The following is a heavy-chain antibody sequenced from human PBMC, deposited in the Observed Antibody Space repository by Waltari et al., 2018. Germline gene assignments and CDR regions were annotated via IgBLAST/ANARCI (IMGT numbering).Heavy chain of an antibody. V-gene: IGHV4-34*01. Sequence: QMQLQQWGAGLLKPSETLSLTCAVPGQSFLGYYWNWIRQPPGRGLEWIGEIHHSGSINYNPSLESRITISQDMSKNQFSLKLTSVTAADSAVYYCVRGKMYSRPYFDYWGQGTLDTVSS. J-gene: IGHJ4*02. CDR3: VRGKMYSRPYFDY. D-gene: IGHD6-13*01. CDR1: GQSFLGYY. CDR2: IHHSGSI.